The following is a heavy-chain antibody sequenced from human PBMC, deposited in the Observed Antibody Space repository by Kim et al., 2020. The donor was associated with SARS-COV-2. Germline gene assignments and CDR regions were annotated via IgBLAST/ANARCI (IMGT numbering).Heavy chain of an antibody. J-gene: IGHJ3*02. D-gene: IGHD3-22*01. V-gene: IGHV3-11*05. CDR1: GFTFSDYY. CDR2: ISSSSSYT. CDR3: ARVTPYYYDSSGRDAFDI. Sequence: GGSLRLSCAASGFTFSDYYMSWIRQAPGKGLEWVSYISSSSSYTNYADSVKGRFTISRDNAKNSLYLQMNSLRAEDTAVYYCARVTPYYYDSSGRDAFDIWCQGTMVTVSS.